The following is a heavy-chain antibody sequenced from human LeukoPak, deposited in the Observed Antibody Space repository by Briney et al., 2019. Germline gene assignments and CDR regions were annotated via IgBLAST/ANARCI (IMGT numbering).Heavy chain of an antibody. CDR2: ISGSGGST. D-gene: IGHD2-2*01. CDR1: GFTFSSYA. CDR3: AKNIVVVPAASSDY. Sequence: GGSLRLSCAASGFTFSSYAMSWVRQAPGTGLEWVSAISGSGGSTYYADSVKGRFTISRDNSKNTLYLQMNSLRAEDTAVYYCAKNIVVVPAASSDYWGQGTLVTVSS. V-gene: IGHV3-23*01. J-gene: IGHJ4*02.